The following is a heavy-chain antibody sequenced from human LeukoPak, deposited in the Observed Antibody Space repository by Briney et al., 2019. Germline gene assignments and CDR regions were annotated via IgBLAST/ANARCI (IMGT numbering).Heavy chain of an antibody. Sequence: SETLSLTCTVSGGSISSYYWSWIRQPAGKGLEWIGRIYTSGSTNYNPSLKSRVTMSVDTSKNQFSLKLSSVTAADTAVYYCAKCRALYYYDSSGYPYYFDYWGQGTLVTVSS. CDR2: IYTSGST. V-gene: IGHV4-4*07. J-gene: IGHJ4*02. CDR3: AKCRALYYYDSSGYPYYFDY. CDR1: GGSISSYY. D-gene: IGHD3-22*01.